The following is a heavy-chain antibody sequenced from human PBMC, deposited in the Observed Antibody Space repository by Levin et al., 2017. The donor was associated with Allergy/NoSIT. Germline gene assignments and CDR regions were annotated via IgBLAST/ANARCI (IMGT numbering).Heavy chain of an antibody. CDR1: GFSVSSKY. V-gene: IGHV3-53*01. J-gene: IGHJ4*02. D-gene: IGHD2-2*01. CDR3: ARGRTSTSYWDY. CDR2: IYTDGST. Sequence: LSLTCAASGFSVSSKYMSWVRQAPGKGLEWVSVIYTDGSTYYTDSVKGRFTISRDGSKNTLYLQMNSLRAEDTAVYYCARGRTSTSYWDYWGPGTLVTVSS.